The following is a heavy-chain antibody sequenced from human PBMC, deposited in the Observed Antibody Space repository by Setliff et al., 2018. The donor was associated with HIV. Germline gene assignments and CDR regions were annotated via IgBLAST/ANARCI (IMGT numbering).Heavy chain of an antibody. CDR2: IHPSGGST. CDR3: ARVRYCSGGSCYGGEYWFDP. Sequence: ASVKVSCKASGYTFTSYSIHWVRQAPGQGLEWMGVIHPSGGSTSYAQSFQDRVTITRDTSTSTAYMELSSLRSEDTAVYYCARVRYCSGGSCYGGEYWFDPWGKGTLVTVSS. CDR1: GYTFTSYS. D-gene: IGHD2-15*01. V-gene: IGHV1-46*01. J-gene: IGHJ5*02.